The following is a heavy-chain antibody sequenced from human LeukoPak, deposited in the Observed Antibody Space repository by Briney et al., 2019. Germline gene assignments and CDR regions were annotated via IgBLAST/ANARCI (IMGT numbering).Heavy chain of an antibody. CDR3: ARSLFGPRITMIVGP. Sequence: ASVKVSCKASGYTFTSYYMHWVRQAPGQGLEWMGIINPSGGSTSYAQKFQSRVTMTRDTSTSTVYMELSSLRSEDTAVYYCARSLFGPRITMIVGPWGQGTLVTVSS. D-gene: IGHD3-22*01. CDR2: INPSGGST. J-gene: IGHJ5*02. CDR1: GYTFTSYY. V-gene: IGHV1-46*01.